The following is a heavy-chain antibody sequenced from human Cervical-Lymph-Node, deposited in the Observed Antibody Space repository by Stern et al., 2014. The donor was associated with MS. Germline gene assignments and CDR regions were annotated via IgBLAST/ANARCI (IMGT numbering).Heavy chain of an antibody. CDR3: AARANYYDSPGDWFDP. J-gene: IGHJ5*02. CDR2: IVVGSGNT. CDR1: GFTFTSSA. V-gene: IGHV1-58*01. D-gene: IGHD3-22*01. Sequence: QLVQSGPEVKKPGTSVKVSCKASGFTFTSSAVQWVRQARGQRLEWIGLIVVGSGNTNYAQKFQERVTITRDMSTSTAYMELSSLISEDTAVYYCAARANYYDSPGDWFDPWGQGTLVTVSS.